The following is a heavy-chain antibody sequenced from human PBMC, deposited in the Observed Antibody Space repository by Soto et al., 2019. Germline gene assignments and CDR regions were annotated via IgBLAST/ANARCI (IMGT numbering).Heavy chain of an antibody. Sequence: EVQLLESGGGLVQPGGSLRLSCAASGFTFSSYAMSWVRQAPGKGLEWVSAISGSGGSTYYADSVKGRFTISRDNSKNTLYLQMNSLRAEDTAVYHCAKTDPLLEARYQLPIIDAFDIWGQGTMVTVSS. CDR2: ISGSGGST. D-gene: IGHD2-2*01. CDR1: GFTFSSYA. V-gene: IGHV3-23*01. CDR3: AKTDPLLEARYQLPIIDAFDI. J-gene: IGHJ3*02.